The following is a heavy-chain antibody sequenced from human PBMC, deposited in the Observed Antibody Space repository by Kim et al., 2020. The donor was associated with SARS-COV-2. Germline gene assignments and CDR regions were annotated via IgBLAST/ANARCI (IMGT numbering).Heavy chain of an antibody. CDR3: AKDYGDFNWFDP. V-gene: IGHV3-30*18. D-gene: IGHD4-17*01. J-gene: IGHJ5*02. CDR1: GFTFSSYG. CDR2: ISYDGSNK. Sequence: GGSLRLSCAASGFTFSSYGMHWVRQAPGKGLEWVAVISYDGSNKYYADSVKGRFTISRDNSKNTLYLQMNSLRAEDTAVYYCAKDYGDFNWFDPWGQGT.